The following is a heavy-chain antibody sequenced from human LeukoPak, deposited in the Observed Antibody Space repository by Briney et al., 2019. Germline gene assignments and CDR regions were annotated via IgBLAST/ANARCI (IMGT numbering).Heavy chain of an antibody. D-gene: IGHD4-11*01. CDR2: ISYDGSNK. V-gene: IGHV3-30*04. CDR3: ASYTQNGMDV. CDR1: GFTFSSYA. J-gene: IGHJ6*02. Sequence: GGSLRLSCAASGFTFSSYAMHWVRQAPGKGMEWVAVISYDGSNKYYADSVKGRFTISRDNSKNTLYLQMNSLRAEDTAVYYCASYTQNGMDVWGQGTTVTVSS.